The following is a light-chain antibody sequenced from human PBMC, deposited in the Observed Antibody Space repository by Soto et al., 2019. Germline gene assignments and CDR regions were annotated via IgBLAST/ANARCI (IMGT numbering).Light chain of an antibody. CDR3: QQYYSYPLT. CDR2: AAS. V-gene: IGKV1-16*01. Sequence: DIRMTQSPSSLSASVGDRVTITCRASQSIDTHLNWYQQHPGKAPKLLIYAASTLQSGVPSRFSGSGSGTDFTLTISCLQSEDFATYYCQQYYSYPLTFGQGAKVDIK. CDR1: QSIDTH. J-gene: IGKJ1*01.